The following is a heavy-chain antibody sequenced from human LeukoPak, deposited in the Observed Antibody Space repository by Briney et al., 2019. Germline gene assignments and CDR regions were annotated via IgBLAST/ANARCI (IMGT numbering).Heavy chain of an antibody. CDR2: ISPSGGST. D-gene: IGHD3-9*01. CDR1: GYTFTGYC. CDR3: ARTGILTGLGPN. V-gene: IGHV1-46*01. Sequence: ASVKVSCKAFGYTFTGYCMHWVRQAPGQGPEWMGVISPSGGSTIYAQKFKGRVTLTRDMSTSTDYLELRSLRSEDTAVYYCARTGILTGLGPNWGQGTLVTVSS. J-gene: IGHJ4*02.